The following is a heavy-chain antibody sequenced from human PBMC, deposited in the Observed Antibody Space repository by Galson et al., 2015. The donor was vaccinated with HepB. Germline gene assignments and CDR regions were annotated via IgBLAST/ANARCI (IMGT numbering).Heavy chain of an antibody. V-gene: IGHV1-18*01. CDR2: ISAYNGNT. CDR3: ARGNYGDYLHYYYMDV. D-gene: IGHD4-17*01. CDR1: GYTFTSYG. J-gene: IGHJ6*03. Sequence: SVKVSCKASGYTFTSYGISWVRQAPGQGLEWMGWISAYNGNTNYAQKLQGRVTMTTDTSTSTAYMELRSLRSDDTAVYYCARGNYGDYLHYYYMDVWGKGTTVTVSS.